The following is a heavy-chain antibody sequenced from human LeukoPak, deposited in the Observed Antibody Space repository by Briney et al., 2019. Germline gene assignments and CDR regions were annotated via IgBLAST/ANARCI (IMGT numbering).Heavy chain of an antibody. Sequence: GASVKVSCKASGGTFSSYAISWVRQAPGQGLEWMGGIIPIFGTANYAQKFQGRVTITADESTSTAYMELSGLRSEDTAVYYCARDFQWPPAGMDVWGQGTTVTVSS. CDR1: GGTFSSYA. CDR3: ARDFQWPPAGMDV. V-gene: IGHV1-69*01. J-gene: IGHJ6*02. CDR2: IIPIFGTA. D-gene: IGHD6-19*01.